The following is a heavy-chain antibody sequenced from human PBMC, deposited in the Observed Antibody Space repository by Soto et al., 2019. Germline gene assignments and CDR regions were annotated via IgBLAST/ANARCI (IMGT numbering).Heavy chain of an antibody. D-gene: IGHD6-13*01. J-gene: IGHJ4*02. CDR1: GASISNYY. CDR3: ARESRSVAGTVEY. CDR2: IDGSGNT. Sequence: PSETLSLTCTVSGASISNYYWSWIWRPAGKGLEWIGRIDGSGNTNYNPSLKIRVTMSVDPPKNKFSLKLSSVTAADTAVYYCARESRSVAGTVEYWGQGTMVTVSS. V-gene: IGHV4-4*07.